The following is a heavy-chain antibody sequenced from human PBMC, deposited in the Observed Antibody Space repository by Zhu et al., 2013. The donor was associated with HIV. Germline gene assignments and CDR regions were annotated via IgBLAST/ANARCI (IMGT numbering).Heavy chain of an antibody. Sequence: QVQLVQSGAEVKKPGASVRISCKASGYTFTDYFLHWVRQAPGQGLEWVGIMSPSGENTSYAQKFQGRLSMTRDTSTSTLYMDLSRLTSDDTAVYYCARDRYGGHLGFYFYFYMDVWGKGTTITVSS. J-gene: IGHJ6*03. D-gene: IGHD4-17*01. CDR1: GYTFTDYF. CDR2: MSPSGENT. V-gene: IGHV1-46*01. CDR3: ARDRYGGHLGFYFYFYMDV.